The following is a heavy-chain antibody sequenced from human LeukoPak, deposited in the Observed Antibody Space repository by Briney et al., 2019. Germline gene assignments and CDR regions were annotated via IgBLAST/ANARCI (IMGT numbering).Heavy chain of an antibody. V-gene: IGHV1-69*04. D-gene: IGHD4-17*01. J-gene: IGHJ4*02. CDR2: IIPILGIA. CDR1: GGTFSSYA. Sequence: SVKVSCKASGGTFSSYAISWVRQAPGQGLEWMGRIIPILGIANYAQKFQGRVTITADKSTSTAYMELSSLRSEDTAVYYCARSAQYGVLDYFDYWGQRTLVTVSS. CDR3: ARSAQYGVLDYFDY.